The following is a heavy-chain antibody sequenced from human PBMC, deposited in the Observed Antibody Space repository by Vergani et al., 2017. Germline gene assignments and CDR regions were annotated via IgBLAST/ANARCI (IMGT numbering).Heavy chain of an antibody. J-gene: IGHJ4*02. CDR2: ISAYNGNT. D-gene: IGHD6-13*01. V-gene: IGHV1-18*01. CDR3: ARHVAAAGTLDY. Sequence: QVQLVQSGAEVKKPGSSVKVSCKASGGTFSSYAISWVRQAPGQGLEWMGWISAYNGNTNYAQKLQGRVTMTTDTSTSTAYMELRSLRSDDTAVYYCARHVAAAGTLDYWGQGTLVTVSS. CDR1: GGTFSSYA.